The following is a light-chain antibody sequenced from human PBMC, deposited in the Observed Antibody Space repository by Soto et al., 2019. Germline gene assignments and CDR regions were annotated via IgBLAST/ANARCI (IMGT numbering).Light chain of an antibody. Sequence: IQMTQSPSSLSASIGDRVTITCRASQSINRYLNWYQQKPGKAPKLLIFAASSLQSGVPSRFSGSGSGTDFTLAISSLQPEDSATYYCLQDINYPWTFGQGTKVDIK. CDR2: AAS. V-gene: IGKV1-6*01. CDR1: QSINRY. CDR3: LQDINYPWT. J-gene: IGKJ1*01.